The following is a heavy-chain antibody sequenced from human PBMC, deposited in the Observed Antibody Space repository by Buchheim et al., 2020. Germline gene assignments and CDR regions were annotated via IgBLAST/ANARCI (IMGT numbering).Heavy chain of an antibody. CDR2: ISYDGSNK. CDR1: GFTFSSYG. CDR3: AKDTNGDYSNYYYYYGMDV. V-gene: IGHV3-30*18. D-gene: IGHD4-17*01. J-gene: IGHJ6*02. Sequence: QVQLVESGGGVVQPGRSLRLSCAASGFTFSSYGMHWVRQAPGKGLEWGAVISYDGSNKYYADSVKGRFTISRDNPKNLPYLQMNSLRAEDTAVYYCAKDTNGDYSNYYYYYGMDVWGQGTT.